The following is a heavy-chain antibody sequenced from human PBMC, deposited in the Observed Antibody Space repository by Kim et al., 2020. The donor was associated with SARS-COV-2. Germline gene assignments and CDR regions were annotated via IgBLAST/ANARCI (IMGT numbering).Heavy chain of an antibody. Sequence: GGSLRLSCAASGFTFSDYSMSWIRQAPGKGLEWISYITSRSAINYSDSMKGRVTISRDNAKNSLYLQMNSLRAEDTAVYYCARGSLWGGDYWGQGTLVTVSS. CDR1: GFTFSDYS. CDR3: ARGSLWGGDY. V-gene: IGHV3-11*01. CDR2: ITSRSAI. D-gene: IGHD3-10*01. J-gene: IGHJ4*02.